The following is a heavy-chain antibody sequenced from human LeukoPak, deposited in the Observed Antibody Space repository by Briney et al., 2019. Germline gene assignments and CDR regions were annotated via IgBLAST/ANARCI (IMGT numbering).Heavy chain of an antibody. CDR3: AREGVVVVAATDASDI. D-gene: IGHD2-15*01. J-gene: IGHJ3*02. V-gene: IGHV3-30-3*01. Sequence: GGSLRLSCAASGFTFSSYAMHWVRQAPSKGLEWVAVISYDGSNKYYADSVKSRFTISRDNSKNTLYLQMNSLRAEDTAVYYCAREGVVVVAATDASDIWGQGTMVTVSS. CDR1: GFTFSSYA. CDR2: ISYDGSNK.